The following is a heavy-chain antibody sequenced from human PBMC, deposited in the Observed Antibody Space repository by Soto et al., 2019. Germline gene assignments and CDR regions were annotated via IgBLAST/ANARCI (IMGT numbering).Heavy chain of an antibody. CDR2: ISYTGRT. CDR3: ARAVCSAITCNFPAWFDP. Sequence: QVQLQESGPGLVKPSQTLSLTCTVSGGSISSGAYFWSWIRHLPGEGLEWIGSISYTGRTYYNPSLKGRLSMSVDSSNNGFSLKLTSVSAADTALYYWARAVCSAITCNFPAWFDPWGRGTQVTVPS. CDR1: GGSISSGAYF. J-gene: IGHJ5*02. D-gene: IGHD2-2*01. V-gene: IGHV4-31*03.